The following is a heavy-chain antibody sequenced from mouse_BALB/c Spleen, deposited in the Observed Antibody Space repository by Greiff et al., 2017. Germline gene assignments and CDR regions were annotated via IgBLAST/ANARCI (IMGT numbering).Heavy chain of an antibody. Sequence: DVKLVESGPGLVKPSQSLSLTCTVTGYSITSDYAWNWIRQFPGNKLEWMGYISYSGSTSYNPSLKSRISITRDTSKNQFFLQLNSVTTEDTATYYCARETVVDGAMDYWGQGTSVTVSS. D-gene: IGHD1-1*01. CDR2: ISYSGST. CDR1: GYSITSDYA. CDR3: ARETVVDGAMDY. J-gene: IGHJ4*01. V-gene: IGHV3-2*02.